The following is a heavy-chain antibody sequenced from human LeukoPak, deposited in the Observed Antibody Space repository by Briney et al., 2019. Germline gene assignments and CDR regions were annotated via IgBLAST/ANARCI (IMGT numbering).Heavy chain of an antibody. J-gene: IGHJ5*02. CDR2: IYYSGST. CDR3: ATMPWFGELPAA. Sequence: SETLSLTCTVSGGSISSSSYYWGWIRQPPGKGLEWIGTIYYSGSTYYNPSLKSRVSISVDTSKNQFSLKLSSVTAADTAVYYCATMPWFGELPAAWGQGTLVTVSS. V-gene: IGHV4-39*07. D-gene: IGHD3-10*01. CDR1: GGSISSSSYY.